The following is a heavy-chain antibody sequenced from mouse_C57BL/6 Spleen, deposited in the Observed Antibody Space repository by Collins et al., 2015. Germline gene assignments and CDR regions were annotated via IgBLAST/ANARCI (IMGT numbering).Heavy chain of an antibody. CDR2: IWPGGGT. J-gene: IGHJ4*01. CDR3: ARLPYYYAMDY. V-gene: IGHV2-9-1*01. Sequence: ITCTVSGFSLTSYAISWVRQPPGKGLEWLGVIWPGGGTNYNSALKSRLSISKDNSKSQVFLKMNSLLTDDTARYYCARLPYYYAMDYWGQGTSVTVSS. CDR1: GFSLTSYA.